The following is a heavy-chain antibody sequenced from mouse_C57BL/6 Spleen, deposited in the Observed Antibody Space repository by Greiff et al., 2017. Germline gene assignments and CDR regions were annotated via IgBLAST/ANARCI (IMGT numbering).Heavy chain of an antibody. D-gene: IGHD2-4*01. CDR3: ARDHEDDYDEDWFAY. Sequence: EVMLVESGGGLVKPGGSLKLSCAASGFTFSSYAMSWVRQTPEKRLEWVATISDGGSYTYYPDNVKGRFTISRDNAKNNLYLQMSHLKSEDTAMYYCARDHEDDYDEDWFAYWGQGTLVTVSA. CDR1: GFTFSSYA. V-gene: IGHV5-4*01. J-gene: IGHJ3*01. CDR2: ISDGGSYT.